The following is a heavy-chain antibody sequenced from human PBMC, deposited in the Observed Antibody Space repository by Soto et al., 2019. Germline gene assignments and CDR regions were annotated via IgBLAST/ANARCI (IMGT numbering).Heavy chain of an antibody. Sequence: ASVKVSCKASGYTFTSYAMHWVRQAPGQRLEWMGWINAGNGNTKYSQKFQGRVTITRDTSASTAYMELSSLRSEDTAVYYCASPPTTGNYYYYGMDVWGQGTTVTVSS. J-gene: IGHJ6*02. CDR2: INAGNGNT. CDR1: GYTFTSYA. V-gene: IGHV1-3*01. CDR3: ASPPTTGNYYYYGMDV. D-gene: IGHD4-17*01.